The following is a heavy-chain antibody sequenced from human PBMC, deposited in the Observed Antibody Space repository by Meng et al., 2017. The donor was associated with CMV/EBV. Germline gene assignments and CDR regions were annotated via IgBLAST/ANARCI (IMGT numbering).Heavy chain of an antibody. V-gene: IGHV3-53*01. D-gene: IGHD3-10*01. J-gene: IGHJ6*02. CDR1: GFTVSSNY. Sequence: GGSLRLSCAASGFTVSSNYMSWVRQAPGKGLEWVSVIYSGGSTYYADSVKGRFTISRDNSKNTLYLQMNSLRAEDTAVYYCARDQYYGSGGNYYCGMDVWGQGTTVTVSS. CDR2: IYSGGST. CDR3: ARDQYYGSGGNYYCGMDV.